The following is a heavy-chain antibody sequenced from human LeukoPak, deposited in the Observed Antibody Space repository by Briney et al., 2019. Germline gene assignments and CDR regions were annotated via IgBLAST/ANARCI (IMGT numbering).Heavy chain of an antibody. D-gene: IGHD3-9*01. CDR3: TTTYDILTGNFDY. CDR2: IKSKTDGGTT. Sequence: PGGSLRLSCAASGFTFSNAWMSWVRQAPGKGLEWVGRIKSKTDGGTTDYAAPVKGRFTISRDDSKNTLYLQMNSLKTEDTAVYYCTTTYDILTGNFDYWGQGTLVTVSS. CDR1: GFTFSNAW. V-gene: IGHV3-15*01. J-gene: IGHJ4*02.